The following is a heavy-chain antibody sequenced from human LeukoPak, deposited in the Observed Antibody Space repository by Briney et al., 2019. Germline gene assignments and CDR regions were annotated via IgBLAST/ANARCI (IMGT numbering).Heavy chain of an antibody. CDR1: GGSLSSYY. D-gene: IGHD6-6*01. CDR2: IYYSGST. J-gene: IGHJ4*02. CDR3: ARSIVSIAARRGYYFDY. V-gene: IGHV4-59*12. Sequence: SETLSLTCTVSGGSLSSYYWSWIRQPPGKGLEWIGYIYYSGSTNYNPSLKSRVTISVDTSKNQFSLKLSSVTAADTAVYYCARSIVSIAARRGYYFDYWGQGTLVTVSS.